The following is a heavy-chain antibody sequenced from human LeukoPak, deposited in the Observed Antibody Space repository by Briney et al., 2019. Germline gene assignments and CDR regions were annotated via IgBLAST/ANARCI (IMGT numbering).Heavy chain of an antibody. J-gene: IGHJ3*02. V-gene: IGHV3-9*03. CDR3: AKDILTVTTGAFDI. Sequence: ADSVKGRFTISRDNAKKTLNLQMNSLRAEDMALYYCAKDILTVTTGAFDIWGQGTMVTVSS. D-gene: IGHD4-17*01.